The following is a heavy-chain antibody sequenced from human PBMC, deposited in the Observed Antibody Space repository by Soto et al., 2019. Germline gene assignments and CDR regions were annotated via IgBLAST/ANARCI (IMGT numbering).Heavy chain of an antibody. D-gene: IGHD3-3*01. CDR1: GGSIGGSNYF. Sequence: PSETLSLTCTVSGGSIGGSNYFWGWIRQSPGTGLEWLGTIYSSGSTYYNPSLKSRVTISVDTSKNQFSLKLSSVTAADTAVYYCARDDFWSGYYDYGMDVWGQGTTVTVSS. CDR3: ARDDFWSGYYDYGMDV. J-gene: IGHJ6*02. V-gene: IGHV4-39*07. CDR2: IYSSGST.